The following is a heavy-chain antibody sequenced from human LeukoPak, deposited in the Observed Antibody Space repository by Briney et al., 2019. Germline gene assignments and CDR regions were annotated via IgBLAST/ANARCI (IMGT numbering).Heavy chain of an antibody. CDR1: GGSISSYY. CDR2: IYYSGST. V-gene: IGHV4-59*08. J-gene: IGHJ4*02. CDR3: ARLGYSSISYYFDY. Sequence: SETLSLTCTVSGGSISSYYWSWIRQPPGEGLEWIGYIYYSGSTNYNPSLKSRVTISGDTSKNQFSLQLSSVTAADTAVYYCARLGYSSISYYFDYWGQGTLVTVSS. D-gene: IGHD6-13*01.